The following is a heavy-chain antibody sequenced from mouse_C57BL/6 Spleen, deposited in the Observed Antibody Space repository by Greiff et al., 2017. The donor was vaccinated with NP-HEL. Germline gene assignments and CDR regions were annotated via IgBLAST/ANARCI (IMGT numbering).Heavy chain of an antibody. CDR1: GFTFSDYG. CDR3: ARNTYYGSSVDY. D-gene: IGHD1-1*01. Sequence: EVKVVESGGGLVKPGGSLKLSCAASGFTFSDYGMHWVRQAPEKGLEWVAYISSGSSTIYYADTVKGRFTISRDNAKNTLFLQMTSLRSEDTAMYYCARNTYYGSSVDYWGQGTTLTVSS. V-gene: IGHV5-17*01. J-gene: IGHJ2*01. CDR2: ISSGSSTI.